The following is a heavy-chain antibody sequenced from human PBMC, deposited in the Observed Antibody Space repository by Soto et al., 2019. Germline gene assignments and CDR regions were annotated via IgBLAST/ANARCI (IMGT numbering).Heavy chain of an antibody. CDR1: GFTFASYA. CDR2: ISGSGSNT. Sequence: GGSLRLSCAGSGFTFASYAMSWVRQAPGKGLEWVSAISGSGSNTYYADSVKGRFTISRDNSKNTLFLQMNSLRADDTAIYYCAKDCYLCGQGTLVTVSS. J-gene: IGHJ4*02. V-gene: IGHV3-23*01. CDR3: AKDCYL. D-gene: IGHD3-16*02.